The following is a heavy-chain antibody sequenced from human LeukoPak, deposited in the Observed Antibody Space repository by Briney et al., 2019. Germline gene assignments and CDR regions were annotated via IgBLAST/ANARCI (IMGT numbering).Heavy chain of an antibody. CDR1: GFTFSRYY. CDR3: TRDFGDYLRCFYI. J-gene: IGHJ3*02. V-gene: IGHV3-74*01. CDR2: ISTDGTNT. Sequence: GGSLRLSCGASGFTFSRYYMDWARQAPGKGLVWVSRISTDGTNTVYADSVKGRFTISRDNAKNTLALQMNSLRAEDLAVYYYTRDFGDYLRCFYIWGQGKMVTVSS. D-gene: IGHD4-17*01.